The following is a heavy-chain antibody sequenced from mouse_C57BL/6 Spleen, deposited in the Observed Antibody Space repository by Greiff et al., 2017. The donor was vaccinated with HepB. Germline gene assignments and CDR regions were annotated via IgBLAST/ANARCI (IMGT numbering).Heavy chain of an antibody. V-gene: IGHV1-15*01. J-gene: IGHJ1*03. CDR2: IDPETGGT. D-gene: IGHD2-1*01. Sequence: QVQLQQSGAELVRPGASVTLSCKASGYTFTDYEMHWVKQTPVHGLEWIGAIDPETGGTAYNQKFKGKAILTADKSSSTAYMELRSLTSEDSAVYYCLCGNHWYFDVWGTGTTVTVSS. CDR1: GYTFTDYE. CDR3: LCGNHWYFDV.